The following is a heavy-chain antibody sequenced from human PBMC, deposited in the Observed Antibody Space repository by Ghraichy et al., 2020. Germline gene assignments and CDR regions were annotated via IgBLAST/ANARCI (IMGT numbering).Heavy chain of an antibody. J-gene: IGHJ5*02. Sequence: SETLSLTCAVYGGSFSGYYWSWIRQPPGKGLEWIGEINHSGSTNYNPSLKSRVTISVDTSKNQFSLKLSSVTAADTAVYYCARVSIDGWFDPWGQGTLVTVSS. CDR1: GGSFSGYY. D-gene: IGHD6-6*01. CDR3: ARVSIDGWFDP. V-gene: IGHV4-34*01. CDR2: INHSGST.